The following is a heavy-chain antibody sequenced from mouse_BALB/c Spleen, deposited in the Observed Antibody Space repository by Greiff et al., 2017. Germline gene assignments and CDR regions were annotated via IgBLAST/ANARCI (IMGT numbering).Heavy chain of an antibody. J-gene: IGHJ2*01. V-gene: IGHV2-9*02. D-gene: IGHD3-2*01. CDR1: GFSLTSYG. CDR2: IWAGGST. Sequence: QVQLKESGPGLVAPSQSLSITCTVSGFSLTSYGVHWVRQPPGKGLEWLGVIWAGGSTNYNSALMSRLSISKDNSKSQVFLKMNSLQTDDTARYYCARTARATNFDYWGQGTTLTVSS. CDR3: ARTARATNFDY.